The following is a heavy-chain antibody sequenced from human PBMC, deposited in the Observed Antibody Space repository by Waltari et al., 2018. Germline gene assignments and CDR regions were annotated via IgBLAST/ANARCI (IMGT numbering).Heavy chain of an antibody. V-gene: IGHV4-59*08. J-gene: IGHJ4*02. CDR2: MYFSGTK. CDR1: GDSIRSHF. CDR3: ARHESAHYGGFDS. D-gene: IGHD4-17*01. Sequence: VQLQESGPGLVKPSETLSLRCNVSGDSIRSHFWSWIRQAPGKGLEWIGHMYFSGTKDYNPSRKSRVTMSVDTSKRQFSLNLSSVTAADTAVYYCARHESAHYGGFDSWGRGTLVTVSA.